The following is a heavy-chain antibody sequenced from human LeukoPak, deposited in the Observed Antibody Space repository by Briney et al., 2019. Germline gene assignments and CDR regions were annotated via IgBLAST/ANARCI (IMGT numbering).Heavy chain of an antibody. Sequence: GGSLRLYCAASGFTFSSYAMSWVRQAPGKGLEWVSAISGSGGSTYYADSVKGRFTISRDNSKNTLYLQMNSLRAEDTAVYYCAKDLLHYYDSSGYYPFDYWGQGTLVTVSS. CDR2: ISGSGGST. CDR1: GFTFSSYA. V-gene: IGHV3-23*01. CDR3: AKDLLHYYDSSGYYPFDY. J-gene: IGHJ4*02. D-gene: IGHD3-22*01.